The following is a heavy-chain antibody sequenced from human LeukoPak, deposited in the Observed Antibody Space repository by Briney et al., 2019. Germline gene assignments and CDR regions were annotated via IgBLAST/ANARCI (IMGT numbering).Heavy chain of an antibody. V-gene: IGHV4-39*02. J-gene: IGHJ3*02. CDR3: ARESYYDSSGYSHDAFDI. Sequence: PSETLSLTCTVSGGSISSSRYYWGWIRQPPGKGLEWIGNIYYSGNTYYTPSLKSRVTISVDTSKNHFSLKLSSVTAADTAVYYCARESYYDSSGYSHDAFDIWGQGTMVTVSS. CDR2: IYYSGNT. CDR1: GGSISSSRYY. D-gene: IGHD3-22*01.